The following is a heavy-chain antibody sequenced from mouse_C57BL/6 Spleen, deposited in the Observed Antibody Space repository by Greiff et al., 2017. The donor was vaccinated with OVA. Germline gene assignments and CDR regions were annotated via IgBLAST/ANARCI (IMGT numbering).Heavy chain of an antibody. CDR2: ISSGGDYI. V-gene: IGHV5-9-1*02. CDR3: TRDLGHSNPFAD. D-gene: IGHD2-5*01. CDR1: GFTFSSYA. J-gene: IGHJ3*01. Sequence: EVQRVESGEGLVKPGGSLKLSCAASGFTFSSYAMSWVRQTPEKRLEWVAYISSGGDYIYYADTVKGRFTISRDNARNTLYLQMSSLKSEDTAMYYCTRDLGHSNPFADWGQGTLVTVSA.